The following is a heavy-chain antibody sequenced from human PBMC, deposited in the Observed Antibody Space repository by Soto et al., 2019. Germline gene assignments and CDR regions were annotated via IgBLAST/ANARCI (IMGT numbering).Heavy chain of an antibody. CDR2: INHSGST. Sequence: QVQLQQWGAGLLKPSETLSLTCAVYGGSFSGYYWSWIRQPPGKGLEWIGEINHSGSTNYNPSLKSRVTISVDTSKNQFSLKLSSVTAADTAVYYCARGYYDYVWGSYRSAFDIWGQGTMFTVYS. CDR3: ARGYYDYVWGSYRSAFDI. D-gene: IGHD3-16*02. CDR1: GGSFSGYY. J-gene: IGHJ3*02. V-gene: IGHV4-34*01.